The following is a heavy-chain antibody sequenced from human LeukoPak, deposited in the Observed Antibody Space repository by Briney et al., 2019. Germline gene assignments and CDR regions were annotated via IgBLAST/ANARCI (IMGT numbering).Heavy chain of an antibody. D-gene: IGHD2-15*01. CDR1: GFTFSSYA. CDR2: VSGSDGST. V-gene: IGHV3-23*01. J-gene: IGHJ4*02. CDR3: AKGGMVAATHFDY. Sequence: GGSLRLSCAASGFTFSSYAMSWVRQAQGKGLEWVSTVSGSDGSTYYADSVKGRFTISRDNSKNTLYLQMNSLRAEDTAVYYCAKGGMVAATHFDYWGQGTLVTVSS.